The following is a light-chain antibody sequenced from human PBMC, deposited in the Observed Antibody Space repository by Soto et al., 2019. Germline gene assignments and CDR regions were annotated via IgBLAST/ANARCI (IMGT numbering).Light chain of an antibody. V-gene: IGKV3-15*01. CDR1: QSVSSN. J-gene: IGKJ1*01. CDR2: GAS. Sequence: EIVMTQFPATLSVSPGERATLSCRASQSVSSNLAWFQKKPGQAPRLLIYGASTSATGIPARFSGSGSGTEFTLTISSLQSEYFAVYYCQQYNNWPPWTCGQGTKVEIK. CDR3: QQYNNWPPWT.